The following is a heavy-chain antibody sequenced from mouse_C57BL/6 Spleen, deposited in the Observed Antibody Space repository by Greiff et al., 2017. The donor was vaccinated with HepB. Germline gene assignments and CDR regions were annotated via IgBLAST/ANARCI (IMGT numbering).Heavy chain of an antibody. CDR1: GFTFSDYY. D-gene: IGHD2-4*01. CDR2: ISNGGGST. Sequence: EVHLVESGGGLVQPGGSLKLSCAASGFTFSDYYMYWVRQTPEKRLEWVAYISNGGGSTYYPDTVKGRFTISRDNAKNTLYLQMSRLKSEDTAMYYCARRYYDYPYYAMDYWGQGTSVTVSS. V-gene: IGHV5-12*01. J-gene: IGHJ4*01. CDR3: ARRYYDYPYYAMDY.